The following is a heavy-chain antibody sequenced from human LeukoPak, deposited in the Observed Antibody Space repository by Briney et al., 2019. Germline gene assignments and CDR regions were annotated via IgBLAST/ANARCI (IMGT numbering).Heavy chain of an antibody. J-gene: IGHJ2*01. CDR1: GGSFSSTNYF. CDR2: IYFGGSGGT. V-gene: IGHV4-39*01. CDR3: ARSRPQVTAWYFDI. Sequence: SETLSLTCTVSGGSFSSTNYFWGWIRQPPGKGLEWIGTIYFGGSGGTYYNPSLRSRVTISVDTSKSQFSLTLSSVTAADTAIYYCARSRPQVTAWYFDIWGRGTLVTVSS. D-gene: IGHD2-21*02.